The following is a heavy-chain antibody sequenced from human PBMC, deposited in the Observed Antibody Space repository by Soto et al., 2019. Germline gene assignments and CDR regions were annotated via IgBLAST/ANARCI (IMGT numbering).Heavy chain of an antibody. CDR2: IYYSGST. CDR3: ARGFSSGGSPYYFDY. J-gene: IGHJ4*02. Sequence: ETLSLTCNVSGGSISSYYWSWIRQPPGKGLEWIGYIYYSGSTNYNPSLKSRVTISVDTSKNQFSLKLSSVTAADTAVYYCARGFSSGGSPYYFDYWGQGTLVTVSS. D-gene: IGHD2-15*01. V-gene: IGHV4-59*01. CDR1: GGSISSYY.